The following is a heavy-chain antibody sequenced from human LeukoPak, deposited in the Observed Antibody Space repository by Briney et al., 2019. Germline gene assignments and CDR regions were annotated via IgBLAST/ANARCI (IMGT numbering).Heavy chain of an antibody. D-gene: IGHD4-23*01. CDR3: ARDYGGNSVIDY. V-gene: IGHV4-39*01. CDR2: IYYSGST. Sequence: SETLSLTCTVSGCSISSSSYYWGWIRQPPGKGLEWFGSIYYSGSTYYNPSLKSRVTISVDTSKNQFSLKLSSVTAADTAVYYCARDYGGNSVIDYWGQGTLVTVSP. CDR1: GCSISSSSYY. J-gene: IGHJ4*02.